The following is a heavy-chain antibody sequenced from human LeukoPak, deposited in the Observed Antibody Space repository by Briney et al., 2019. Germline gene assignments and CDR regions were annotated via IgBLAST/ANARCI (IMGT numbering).Heavy chain of an antibody. Sequence: ASVRVSCRASGYTFTSYYMHWVRQAPGQGLEWMGIINPSGGSTSYAQKFQGRVTMTRDTSTSTVYMELSSLRSEDTAVYYCAREGVSGNYLDYWGQGTLVTVSS. D-gene: IGHD3-10*01. CDR3: AREGVSGNYLDY. V-gene: IGHV1-46*01. CDR2: INPSGGST. CDR1: GYTFTSYY. J-gene: IGHJ4*02.